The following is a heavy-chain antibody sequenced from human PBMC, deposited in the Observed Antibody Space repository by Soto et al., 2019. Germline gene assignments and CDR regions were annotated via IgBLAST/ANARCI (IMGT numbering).Heavy chain of an antibody. CDR1: GFTFSNAW. Sequence: EVQLVESGGGLVKPGGSLRLSCAASGFTFSNAWMSWVRQAPGKGLEWVGRIKSKTDGGTTDYAAPVKGRFTISRDDSKNTLYLQMNSLKTDDTAVYYCPTCRFGGYENLGCYFALWGRGTLVTVSS. CDR3: PTCRFGGYENLGCYFAL. J-gene: IGHJ2*01. D-gene: IGHD5-12*01. V-gene: IGHV3-15*01. CDR2: IKSKTDGGTT.